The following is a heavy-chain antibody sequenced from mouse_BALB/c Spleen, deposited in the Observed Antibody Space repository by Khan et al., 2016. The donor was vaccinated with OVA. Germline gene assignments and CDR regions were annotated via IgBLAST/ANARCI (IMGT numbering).Heavy chain of an antibody. J-gene: IGHJ3*01. V-gene: IGHV5-9-3*01. D-gene: IGHD1-1*01. Sequence: EVELVESGGGLVKPGGSLKLSCAASGYSFRNYSMSRVRQTFAKRLEWFATIISGGSYTYYPDSVQGRFTISRDNSKNTLYLHKRSLGSEGTAVHYCARELYPTVGAAPFAYWGQGTLVTVSA. CDR3: ARELYPTVGAAPFAY. CDR1: GYSFRNYS. CDR2: IISGGSYT.